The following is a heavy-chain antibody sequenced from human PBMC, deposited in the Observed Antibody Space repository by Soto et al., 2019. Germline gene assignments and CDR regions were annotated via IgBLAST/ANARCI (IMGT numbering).Heavy chain of an antibody. CDR3: ARLGERVYSYGLVDY. V-gene: IGHV4-59*01. CDR2: IYYSGTT. D-gene: IGHD5-18*01. CDR1: GVSISSYF. J-gene: IGHJ4*02. Sequence: QLQLQESGPGLVKPSETLSLSCTVSGVSISSYFWSWLRQSPGKGLAWIGYIYYSGTTNYNPSLKSRVTISLDTSKNQISLRLSSVTAADTAVYYCARLGERVYSYGLVDYWGQGTLVTVSS.